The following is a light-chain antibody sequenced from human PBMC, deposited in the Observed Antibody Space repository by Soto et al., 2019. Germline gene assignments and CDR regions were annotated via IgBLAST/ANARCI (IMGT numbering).Light chain of an antibody. J-gene: IGKJ1*01. Sequence: AVQMTQSPSSLSASVGDRVTITCRASQAIRTDLGWYQQTPGKAPKVLISGASSLHSGVPSRFSGSGSGAEFTLTISSLQHEDSATYCCLQDFSYPRTFGPGTKVDIK. V-gene: IGKV1-6*01. CDR1: QAIRTD. CDR2: GAS. CDR3: LQDFSYPRT.